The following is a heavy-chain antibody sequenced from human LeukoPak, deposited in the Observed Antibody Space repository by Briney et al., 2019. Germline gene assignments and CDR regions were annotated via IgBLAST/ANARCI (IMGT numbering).Heavy chain of an antibody. CDR3: AREARDYGDYVGGVNYYGMDV. CDR1: GFTFSSYE. D-gene: IGHD4-17*01. V-gene: IGHV3-48*03. J-gene: IGHJ6*02. CDR2: ISSSGSTI. Sequence: GGSLRLSCAASGFTFSSYEMNWVRQAPGKGLDGVSYISSSGSTIYYADSVKGRFTISRDNAKNSLYLQMNSLRAEDTAVYYCAREARDYGDYVGGVNYYGMDVWGQGTTVTVSS.